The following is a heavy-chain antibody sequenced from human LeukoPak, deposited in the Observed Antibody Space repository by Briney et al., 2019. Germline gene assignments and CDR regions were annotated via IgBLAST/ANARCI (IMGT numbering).Heavy chain of an antibody. Sequence: PSETLSLTCAVYGGSFSGYYWSWIRQPPGKGLEWIGEINHSGSTNYNPSLKSRVPISVDQSQNQFSLVSAYVTAADSAVYYFARKTYYDFWSGYLSAFDIWGQGKMVTVSS. D-gene: IGHD3-3*01. CDR2: INHSGST. CDR3: ARKTYYDFWSGYLSAFDI. V-gene: IGHV4-34*01. CDR1: GGSFSGYY. J-gene: IGHJ3*02.